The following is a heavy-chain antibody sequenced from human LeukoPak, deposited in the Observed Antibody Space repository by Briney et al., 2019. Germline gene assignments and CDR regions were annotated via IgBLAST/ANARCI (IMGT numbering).Heavy chain of an antibody. V-gene: IGHV4-30-2*01. D-gene: IGHD3-10*01. CDR3: ASVATMVRGVNPIDY. CDR2: IYHSGST. J-gene: IGHJ4*02. CDR1: GGSISSGGYS. Sequence: PSETLSLTCAVSGGSISSGGYSWSWIRQPPGKGLEWIGYIYHSGSTYYNPSLKSRVTISVDRSKNQFSLKLSSVTAADTAVYYCASVATMVRGVNPIDYWGQGTLVTVSS.